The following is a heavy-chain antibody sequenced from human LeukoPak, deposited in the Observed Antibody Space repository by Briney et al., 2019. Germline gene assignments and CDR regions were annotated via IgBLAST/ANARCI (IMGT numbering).Heavy chain of an antibody. Sequence: SETLSLTCTVSGDSISSFYWSWIRQPPGKGLEWIGYIYYSGTTNYNPSLKSRVTISVDTSKNQFSLRLSSVTAADTAVYYCASTPENNWFDPWGQGTLVTVSS. J-gene: IGHJ5*02. CDR2: IYYSGTT. CDR1: GDSISSFY. D-gene: IGHD1-14*01. V-gene: IGHV4-59*01. CDR3: ASTPENNWFDP.